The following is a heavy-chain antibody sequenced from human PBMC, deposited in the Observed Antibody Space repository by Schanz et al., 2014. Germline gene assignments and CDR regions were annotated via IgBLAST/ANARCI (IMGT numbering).Heavy chain of an antibody. J-gene: IGHJ3*02. CDR3: ARDYYDILTGYPYDTFDI. CDR1: GYTFTDYY. D-gene: IGHD3-9*01. Sequence: QVQLVQSGAEVKKPGASVKISCKASGYTFTDYYMYWVRQAPGQGLEWMGRINPNSGGTNYAQKFQGRVTMTRDTSISTAYMELRRLRSDDTAVYYCARDYYDILTGYPYDTFDIWGQGTVVTVSS. V-gene: IGHV1-2*06. CDR2: INPNSGGT.